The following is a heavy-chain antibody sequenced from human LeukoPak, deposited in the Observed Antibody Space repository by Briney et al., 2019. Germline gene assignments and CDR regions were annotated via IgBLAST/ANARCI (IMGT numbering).Heavy chain of an antibody. V-gene: IGHV4-59*11. CDR1: GGSISSHY. CDR3: ARTSITIFGVVTGFDY. J-gene: IGHJ4*02. D-gene: IGHD3-3*01. CDR2: IYYSGST. Sequence: SETLSLTCTVSGGSISSHYWSWIRQPPGKGLEWIGYIYYSGSTNYNPSLKSRVTMSVDTSKNQFSLKLSSVTAADTAVYYCARTSITIFGVVTGFDYWGQGTLVTVSS.